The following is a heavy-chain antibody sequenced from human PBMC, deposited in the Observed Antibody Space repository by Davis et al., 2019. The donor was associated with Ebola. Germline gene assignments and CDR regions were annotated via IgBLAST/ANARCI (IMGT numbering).Heavy chain of an antibody. D-gene: IGHD3-3*01. CDR3: ARDGLINDFWSGYYYYYGMDV. CDR1: GFTFSSYE. V-gene: IGHV3-48*03. J-gene: IGHJ6*02. CDR2: ISSSGSTA. Sequence: GESLKISCAASGFTFSSYEMNWVRQAPGKGLEWVSYISSSGSTAHYADSVKGRFTISRDNARNSLYLQMNSLRAEDTAVYYCARDGLINDFWSGYYYYYGMDVWGQGTTVTVSS.